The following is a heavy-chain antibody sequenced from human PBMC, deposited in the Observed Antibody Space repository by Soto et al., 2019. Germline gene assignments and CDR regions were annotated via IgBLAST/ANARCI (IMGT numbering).Heavy chain of an antibody. J-gene: IGHJ5*02. CDR3: AKDFTGSLAFDP. V-gene: IGHV3-23*01. D-gene: IGHD3-10*01. Sequence: EVQLLESGGGLVQPGGSLRLSCAASGFTFSSYAMSWVRQAPGKGLEWVSAISGSGDSTYYADSVKGRFTISRDNSKNTLYLQMNSLRAEDTAVYYCAKDFTGSLAFDPWGQGTLVTVSS. CDR1: GFTFSSYA. CDR2: ISGSGDST.